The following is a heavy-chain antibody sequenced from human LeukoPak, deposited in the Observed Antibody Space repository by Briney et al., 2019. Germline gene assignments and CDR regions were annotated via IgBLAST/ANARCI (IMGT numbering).Heavy chain of an antibody. V-gene: IGHV3-64*01. J-gene: IGHJ6*02. CDR1: GITFSSYA. D-gene: IGHD5-12*01. CDR3: ARDGATTNYYYYGMDV. CDR2: ISSNGGST. Sequence: GGSLRLSCAASGITFSSYAMHWVRQAPGKGLEYVSAISSNGGSTYYANSVKGRFTISRDNSKNTLYLQMGSLRAEDMAVYYCARDGATTNYYYYGMDVWGQGTTVTVSS.